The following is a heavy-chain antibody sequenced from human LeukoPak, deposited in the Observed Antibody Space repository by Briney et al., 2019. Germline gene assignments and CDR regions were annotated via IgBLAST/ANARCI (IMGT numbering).Heavy chain of an antibody. J-gene: IGHJ4*02. V-gene: IGHV1-18*01. Sequence: ASVKVSCKASGYTFTSYGISWVRQAPGQGLEWMGWISAYNGNTNYAQKLQGRVTMTTDTSTSTAYMELRSLRSDDTAVYYCARYQREPGTATLYYWGQGTLVTVSS. CDR1: GYTFTSYG. CDR2: ISAYNGNT. CDR3: ARYQREPGTATLYY. D-gene: IGHD1-14*01.